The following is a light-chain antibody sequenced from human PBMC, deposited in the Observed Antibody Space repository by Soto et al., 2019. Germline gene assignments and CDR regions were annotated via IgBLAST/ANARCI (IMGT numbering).Light chain of an antibody. J-gene: IGKJ4*01. Sequence: EIVFTQSPVTLSLSPGETATLSCRASQSVGTYLAWYQLKSGQAPRLLIYEASKRATGIPARFSGRGSGTDFTLTISSLXPEDFALYYCQQGSNWPPLTFGGGTKVDIK. CDR3: QQGSNWPPLT. CDR1: QSVGTY. CDR2: EAS. V-gene: IGKV3-11*01.